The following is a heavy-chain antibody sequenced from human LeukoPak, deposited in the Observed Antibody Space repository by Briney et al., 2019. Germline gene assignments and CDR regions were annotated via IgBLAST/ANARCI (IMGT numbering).Heavy chain of an antibody. CDR3: ARPGTSGWRFDC. CDR2: IYYSGNT. D-gene: IGHD6-19*01. CDR1: GGSISSGSYH. V-gene: IGHV4-39*01. Sequence: SETLSLTCTVSGGSISSGSYHWGWIRQPPEKGLEWIGSIYYSGNTYYNPSLKSRVTISVDTSKNQFSLKLSSVTAADTAVYYCARPGTSGWRFDCWGQGTLVTVSS. J-gene: IGHJ4*02.